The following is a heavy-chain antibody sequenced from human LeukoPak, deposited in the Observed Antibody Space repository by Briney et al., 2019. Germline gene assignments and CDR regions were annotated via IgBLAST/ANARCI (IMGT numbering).Heavy chain of an antibody. CDR3: ARVSSAAINWFDP. Sequence: SETLSLTCTVSGGSISGYYWSWIRQPPGKGLEWIGYIYYSGSTSYNPSLKSRVTISVDTSKNQSSLKLSSVTAADTAVYYCARVSSAAINWFDPWGQETLVTVSS. CDR2: IYYSGST. CDR1: GGSISGYY. D-gene: IGHD6-13*01. J-gene: IGHJ5*02. V-gene: IGHV4-59*01.